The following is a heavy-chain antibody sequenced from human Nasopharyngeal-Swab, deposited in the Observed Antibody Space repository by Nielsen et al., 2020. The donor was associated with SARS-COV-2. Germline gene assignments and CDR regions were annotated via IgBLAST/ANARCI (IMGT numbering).Heavy chain of an antibody. CDR1: GGSISSGSYY. D-gene: IGHD6-19*01. Sequence: LRLSCTVSGGSISSGSYYWSWIRQPAGKGLEWIGRIYTSGSTNYNPSLKSRVTISVDTSKNQFSLKLSSVTAADTAVYYCARDRRDSSGTHNWFDPWGQGTLVTVSS. V-gene: IGHV4-61*02. CDR2: IYTSGST. CDR3: ARDRRDSSGTHNWFDP. J-gene: IGHJ5*02.